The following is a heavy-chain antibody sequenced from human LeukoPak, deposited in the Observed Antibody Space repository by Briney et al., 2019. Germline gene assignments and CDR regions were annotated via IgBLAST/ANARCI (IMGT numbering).Heavy chain of an antibody. CDR3: ARGFNVAARPTLDF. J-gene: IGHJ4*02. Sequence: KTSETLSLTCAVSGGFFTDYYWTWIRQSPGKGLEWIGEIHHSGRTNYNPSLKSRLTISVDTSQNQFSLTLTSVIAADTAVYYCARGFNVAARPTLDFWGQGTPVTITS. V-gene: IGHV4-34*01. D-gene: IGHD6-6*01. CDR1: GGFFTDYY. CDR2: IHHSGRT.